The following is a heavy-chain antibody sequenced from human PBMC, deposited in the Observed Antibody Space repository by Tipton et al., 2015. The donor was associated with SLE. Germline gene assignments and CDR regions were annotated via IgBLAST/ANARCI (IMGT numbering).Heavy chain of an antibody. J-gene: IGHJ4*02. CDR3: APLEGGFTMVRGVINN. V-gene: IGHV4-34*01. CDR1: GGSFSGYY. D-gene: IGHD3-10*01. Sequence: TLSLTCAVYGGSFSGYYWSWIRQPPGKGLEWIGEINHSGSTNYNPPLKSRVTISVDTSKNQFSLKLSSVTAADTAVYYCAPLEGGFTMVRGVINNWGQGTLVTVSS. CDR2: INHSGST.